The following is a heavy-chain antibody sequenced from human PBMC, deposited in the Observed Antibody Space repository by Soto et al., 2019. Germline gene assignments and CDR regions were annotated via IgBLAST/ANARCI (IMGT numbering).Heavy chain of an antibody. CDR3: AKDGRVQLERVLKTRWLDP. D-gene: IGHD1-1*01. J-gene: IGHJ5*02. CDR2: ISGSGVYT. V-gene: IGHV3-23*01. Sequence: GGSLRLSCAASGFTFSGFAMTWVRQAPGKGLEWVSVISGSGVYTYYADSVKGRFTISRDNSKNTLYLQMNSLRAEDTAVYYCAKDGRVQLERVLKTRWLDPWGQGTLVTVSS. CDR1: GFTFSGFA.